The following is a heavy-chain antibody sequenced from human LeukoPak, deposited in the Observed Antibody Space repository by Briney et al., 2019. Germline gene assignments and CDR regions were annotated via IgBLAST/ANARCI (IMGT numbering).Heavy chain of an antibody. D-gene: IGHD5-18*01. J-gene: IGHJ4*02. CDR3: ARGAPRGYSYGGYYFDY. V-gene: IGHV4-39*07. Sequence: SETLSLTCTVSGDSISSANYYWGWIRQPPGKGLEWIGSIYYSGSTYYTLSLKSRVTISVDTSKNQFSLKLTSVTAADTAVYYCARGAPRGYSYGGYYFDYWGQGTLVTVSS. CDR1: GDSISSANYY. CDR2: IYYSGST.